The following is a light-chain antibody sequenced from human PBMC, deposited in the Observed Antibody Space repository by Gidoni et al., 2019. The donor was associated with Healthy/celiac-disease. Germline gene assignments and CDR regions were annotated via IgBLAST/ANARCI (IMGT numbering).Light chain of an antibody. J-gene: IGLJ2*01. CDR1: SSDVGSYNL. CDR2: EGS. V-gene: IGLV2-23*03. CDR3: CSYAGSSTFAV. Sequence: QSALTQPASEPGSPGQSITISCTGTSSDVGSYNLVSWYQQHPGKAPKLMIYEGSKRPSGVSNRFSGSKSGNTASLTISGLQAEDEADYYCCSYAGSSTFAVFGGGTKLTVL.